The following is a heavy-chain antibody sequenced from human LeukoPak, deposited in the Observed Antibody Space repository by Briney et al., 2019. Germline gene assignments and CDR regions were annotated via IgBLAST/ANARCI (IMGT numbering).Heavy chain of an antibody. CDR1: GGSISSSSYY. V-gene: IGHV4-39*01. D-gene: IGHD3-22*01. J-gene: IGHJ4*02. CDR3: ARLSYYDSSGYYYVDY. CDR2: IYYSGST. Sequence: SETLSLTCTVSGGSISSSSYYWGWIRQPPGKGLEWIGSIYYSGSTYYNPSLKSRVAISVDTSKNQFSLKLSSVTAADTAVYYCARLSYYDSSGYYYVDYWGQGTLVTVSS.